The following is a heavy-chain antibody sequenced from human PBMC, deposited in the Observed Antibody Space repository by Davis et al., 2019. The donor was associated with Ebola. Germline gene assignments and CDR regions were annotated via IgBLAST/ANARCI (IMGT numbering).Heavy chain of an antibody. D-gene: IGHD2-8*01. Sequence: MPSETLSLTCTVSGDSISCYYWSWIRQPPGKGLEWIGYMYYTGSTNYNPSLKSRVTISVDTSKNQFSLKLSSVTAADTAVYYCARVALIYYYYGMDVWGQGTTVTVSS. CDR3: ARVALIYYYYGMDV. CDR2: MYYTGST. J-gene: IGHJ6*02. CDR1: GDSISCYY. V-gene: IGHV4-59*01.